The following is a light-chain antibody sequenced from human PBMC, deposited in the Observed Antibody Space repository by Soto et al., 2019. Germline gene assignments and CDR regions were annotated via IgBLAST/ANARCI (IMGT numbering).Light chain of an antibody. Sequence: AIQLTQSPSTLSASVGDRVAITCRASQGISSALAWYQQKPGKAPKLLIYDASSLESGVPSRFSGSGPGTDFTLTISSLQPEDFATYYCQQFNSYPLTFGQGTKVEIK. CDR2: DAS. V-gene: IGKV1-13*02. J-gene: IGKJ1*01. CDR3: QQFNSYPLT. CDR1: QGISSA.